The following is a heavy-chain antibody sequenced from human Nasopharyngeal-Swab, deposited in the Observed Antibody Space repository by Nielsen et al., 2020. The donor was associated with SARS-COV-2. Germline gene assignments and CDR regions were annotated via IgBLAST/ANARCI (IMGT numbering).Heavy chain of an antibody. CDR1: GGSISSSSYY. V-gene: IGHV4-39*07. CDR3: ARDLNYYDSSGYAPFDY. Sequence: SEILSPTCNVSGGSISSSSYYWGGIRQPPGKGLEWIGSIYYSGSTYYNPSLKSRVTISVDTSKNQFSLKLSSVAAADTAVYYCARDLNYYDSSGYAPFDYWGQGTLVTVSS. J-gene: IGHJ4*02. CDR2: IYYSGST. D-gene: IGHD3-22*01.